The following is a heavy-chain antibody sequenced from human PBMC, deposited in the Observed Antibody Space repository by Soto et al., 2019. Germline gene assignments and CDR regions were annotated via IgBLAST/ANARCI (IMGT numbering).Heavy chain of an antibody. CDR2: INPSGGST. CDR1: VDTFKSCG. V-gene: IGHV1-46*02. J-gene: IGHJ5*02. D-gene: IGHD6-19*01. CDR3: ARDLQWLIYNWSDP. Sequence: ASLKASCKASVDTFKSCGIICLRPAPGQGLEWMGIINPSGGSTSYAQKFQGRVTMTRDTSTSTVYMELSSLRSEDTAVYYCARDLQWLIYNWSDPLRNGTLVTV.